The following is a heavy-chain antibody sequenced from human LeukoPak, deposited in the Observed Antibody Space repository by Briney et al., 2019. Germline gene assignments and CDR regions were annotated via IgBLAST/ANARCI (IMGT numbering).Heavy chain of an antibody. D-gene: IGHD5-18*01. CDR2: IYSGGST. CDR1: GFTVSSNY. Sequence: HAGGSLRLSCAASGFTVSSNYMSWVRQAPGKGLEWVSVIYSGGSTYYADSVKGRFTISRDNSKNTLYLQMNSLRAEDTAVYYCARSRDTAMVSFDYWGQGTLVTVSS. CDR3: ARSRDTAMVSFDY. J-gene: IGHJ4*02. V-gene: IGHV3-53*05.